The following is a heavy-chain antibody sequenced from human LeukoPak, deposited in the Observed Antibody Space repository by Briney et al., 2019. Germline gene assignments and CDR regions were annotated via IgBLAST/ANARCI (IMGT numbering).Heavy chain of an antibody. Sequence: PGGSLRLSCAASGFTFSSYEMNWVRQAPGKGLEWVANIGYSGRTIYYADSVKGRFTISRDNAKNSLYLQMSSLRVEDTAVYYCALLAVASDFDYWGQGALVTVSS. CDR2: IGYSGRTI. J-gene: IGHJ4*02. V-gene: IGHV3-48*03. CDR1: GFTFSSYE. CDR3: ALLAVASDFDY. D-gene: IGHD6-19*01.